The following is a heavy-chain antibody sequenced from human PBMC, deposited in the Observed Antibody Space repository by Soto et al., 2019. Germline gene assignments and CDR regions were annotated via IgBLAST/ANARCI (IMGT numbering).Heavy chain of an antibody. J-gene: IGHJ5*02. CDR3: AKRPGLTTAGGLPWFDP. Sequence: GGSLRLSCAASGFTFSSYSMNWVRQAPGKGLEWVSSISSSSTYIYYADSVKGRFTISRDNAKNSLFLQMTNLRAEDTAVYYCAKRPGLTTAGGLPWFDPWGQGTLVTVSS. V-gene: IGHV3-21*01. D-gene: IGHD4-17*01. CDR1: GFTFSSYS. CDR2: ISSSSTYI.